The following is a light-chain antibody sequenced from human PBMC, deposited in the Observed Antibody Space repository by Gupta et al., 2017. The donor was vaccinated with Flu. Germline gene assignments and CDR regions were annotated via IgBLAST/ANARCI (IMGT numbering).Light chain of an antibody. CDR1: SSDVGGYNY. V-gene: IGLV2-14*01. CDR2: EVS. J-gene: IGLJ1*01. Sequence: QSALTQPASVSASPGQSMTLSCTGTSSDVGGYNYVSWYQQHPGKAPKLMIYEVSNRPSGVSNRFSGSKSGNTASLTISGLQAEDEADYYCSSYTSSSTRVFGTGTKVTVL. CDR3: SSYTSSSTRV.